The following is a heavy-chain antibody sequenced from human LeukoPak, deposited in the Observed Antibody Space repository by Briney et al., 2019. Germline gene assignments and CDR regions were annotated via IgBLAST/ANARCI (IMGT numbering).Heavy chain of an antibody. D-gene: IGHD3-10*01. Sequence: GGSLRLSCAASGFTFSSYSMNRVRQAPGKGLEWVSSISSSSSYIYYADSVKGRFTLSRDNAKNSLYLQMNSLRAEDTAVYYCARDPTYYYGSGSYYSLYNWFDPWGQGTLVTVSS. CDR3: ARDPTYYYGSGSYYSLYNWFDP. CDR2: ISSSSSYI. CDR1: GFTFSSYS. J-gene: IGHJ5*02. V-gene: IGHV3-21*01.